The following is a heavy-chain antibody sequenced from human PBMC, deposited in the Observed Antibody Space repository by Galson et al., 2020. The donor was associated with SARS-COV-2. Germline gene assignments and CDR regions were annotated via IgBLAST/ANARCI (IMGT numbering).Heavy chain of an antibody. CDR2: IKEDGSEK. J-gene: IGHJ4*02. Sequence: QLGESLKISCAASGFTFGSYWMNWVRQAPGKGLEWVASIKEDGSEKYYVDSVNGRFTIGRDNAKKSLYLEMNSLRVEDTAVYFCARDLGGLWGFWGQGTLVNVSS. D-gene: IGHD3-16*01. V-gene: IGHV3-7*01. CDR3: ARDLGGLWGF. CDR1: GFTFGSYW.